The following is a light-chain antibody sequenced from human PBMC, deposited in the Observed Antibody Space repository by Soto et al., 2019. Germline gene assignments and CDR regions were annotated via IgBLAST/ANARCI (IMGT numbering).Light chain of an antibody. Sequence: QSVLTQPPSVSAAPGQKVTISCSGSSSNLGNNYVSWYQRLPGTAPKLLIYDDSERPPGIPDRFSGSKSGSSATLGISGLQPGDEADYYCRTWDSSLTAVVFGGGTKVTVL. J-gene: IGLJ2*01. CDR2: DDS. CDR3: RTWDSSLTAVV. CDR1: SSNLGNNY. V-gene: IGLV1-51*01.